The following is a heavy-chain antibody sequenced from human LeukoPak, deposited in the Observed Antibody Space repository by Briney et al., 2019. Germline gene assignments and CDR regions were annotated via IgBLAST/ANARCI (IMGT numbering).Heavy chain of an antibody. CDR2: ISSSGSTI. Sequence: GGSLRLSCAASGFTFSGYEMNWVRQAPGKGLEWVSYISSSGSTIYYADSVKGRFTISRDNAKNSLYLQMNSLRAEDTAVYYCAMRGPERPTRVQVGRLSDYWGQGTLVTVSS. J-gene: IGHJ4*02. D-gene: IGHD5-12*01. V-gene: IGHV3-48*03. CDR3: AMRGPERPTRVQVGRLSDY. CDR1: GFTFSGYE.